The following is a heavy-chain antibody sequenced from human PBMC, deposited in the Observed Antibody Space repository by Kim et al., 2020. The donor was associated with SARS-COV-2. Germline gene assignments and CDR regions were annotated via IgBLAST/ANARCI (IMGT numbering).Heavy chain of an antibody. D-gene: IGHD2-15*01. CDR1: GDSVSSNSAA. J-gene: IGHJ6*02. V-gene: IGHV6-1*01. CDR3: ARGYCSGGSCYFQFLGYYGMDV. Sequence: SQTLSLTCAISGDSVSSNSAAWNWIRQSPSRGLEWLGRTYYRSKWYNDYAVSVKSRITINPDTSKNQFSLQLNSVTPEDTAVYYCARGYCSGGSCYFQFLGYYGMDVWGQGTTVTVSS. CDR2: TYYRSKWYN.